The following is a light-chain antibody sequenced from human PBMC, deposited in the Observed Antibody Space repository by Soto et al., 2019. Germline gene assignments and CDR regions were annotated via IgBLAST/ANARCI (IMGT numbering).Light chain of an antibody. V-gene: IGLV2-14*01. Sequence: QSALTQPDSVSASPGQSVTLSCTGSSGDIGTYNYVSWYVQRPGRAPNLLIYEVSHRSSGVSDRFAGSKSANTASLTIFGLQPADEGVYYCSFSTSAIVFGGGTKVTVL. J-gene: IGLJ2*01. CDR1: SGDIGTYNY. CDR3: SFSTSAIV. CDR2: EVS.